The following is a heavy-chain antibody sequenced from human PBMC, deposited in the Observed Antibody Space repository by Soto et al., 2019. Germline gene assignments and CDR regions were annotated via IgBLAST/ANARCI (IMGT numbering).Heavy chain of an antibody. J-gene: IGHJ6*02. Sequence: PGGSMRLSRAASGFSFYIYVMDVARQAPGKGLEWVSYISNNSSTIYYADSVKGRFTISRDNAKNSLYLQMNSLRDEDTAVYYCASRVAVAGDYYYYGMDVWAKGPRSPSP. CDR3: ASRVAVAGDYYYYGMDV. CDR2: ISNNSSTI. V-gene: IGHV3-48*02. CDR1: GFSFYIYV. D-gene: IGHD6-19*01.